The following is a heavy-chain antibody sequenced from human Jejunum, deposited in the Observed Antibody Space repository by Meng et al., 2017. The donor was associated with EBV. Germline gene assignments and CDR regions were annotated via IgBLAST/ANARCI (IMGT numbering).Heavy chain of an antibody. CDR3: ARRTGDYVVGY. J-gene: IGHJ4*02. CDR2: VHFSGIT. V-gene: IGHV4-34*02. D-gene: IGHD2-8*02. CDR1: GGTFSGYY. Sequence: VEPQQWVAGLVRPTETLSLPCGVYGGTFSGYYWSWVRRPPGRGLEYIGEVHFSGITNYTPSLKSRVTMSVDASKNQFSLRLTSVTAADTAVYYCARRTGDYVVGYWGQGTLVTASS.